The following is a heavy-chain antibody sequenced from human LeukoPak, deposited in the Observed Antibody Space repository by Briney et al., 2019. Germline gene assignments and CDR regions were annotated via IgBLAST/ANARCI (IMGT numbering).Heavy chain of an antibody. V-gene: IGHV3-11*01. Sequence: GGSLRLSCAASGFTFSDYYMSWIRQAPGEGLEWLSFISQSGADIHYADSVRGRFTISRDNAQNSLYLQMNSLRAEDTAVYYCASDIRAVGATLYFDYWGQGALVTVSS. J-gene: IGHJ4*02. CDR1: GFTFSDYY. CDR2: ISQSGADI. CDR3: ASDIRAVGATLYFDY. D-gene: IGHD1-26*01.